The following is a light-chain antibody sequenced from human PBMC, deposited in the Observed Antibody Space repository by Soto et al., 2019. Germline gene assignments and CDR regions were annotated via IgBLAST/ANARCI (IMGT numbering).Light chain of an antibody. V-gene: IGKV1-39*01. CDR1: QSITNY. J-gene: IGKJ1*01. CDR2: MAS. Sequence: DIQMTQSPSSLSASVGDRVTITCRASQSITNYLNWYQQKPGRAPKLLIYMASSLQSGVPSSFSSSGSVTEFTHTISNLQPEDFATYYCQQTYSFPRTFGQGTRVEIK. CDR3: QQTYSFPRT.